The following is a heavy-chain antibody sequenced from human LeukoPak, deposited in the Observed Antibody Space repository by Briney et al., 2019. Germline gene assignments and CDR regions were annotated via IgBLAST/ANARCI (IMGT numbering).Heavy chain of an antibody. CDR1: GFTFSSYW. Sequence: GGSLRLSCAASGFTFSSYWMHWVRQAPGKGLVWVSRINSDGSSTSYADSVKGRFTISRDNAKNTLYLQMNSLRAEDTAVYYCARAQYIPPFDPCGQGTLVTVSS. CDR2: INSDGSST. CDR3: ARAQYIPPFDP. J-gene: IGHJ5*02. D-gene: IGHD6-6*01. V-gene: IGHV3-74*01.